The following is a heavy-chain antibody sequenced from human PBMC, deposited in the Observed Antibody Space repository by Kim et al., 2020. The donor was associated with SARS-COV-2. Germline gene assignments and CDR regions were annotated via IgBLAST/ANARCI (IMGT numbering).Heavy chain of an antibody. J-gene: IGHJ3*02. D-gene: IGHD2-15*01. Sequence: GGSLRLSCATSGFSFSTYAMSWVRQAPGKGLEWVSNINYSGGRTSYADSVKGRFTISRDNSKNTVYLQMNSLRVEDTAIYYCATAYCGGGSCYSDIDAFDIWGQGTKVTVSS. CDR3: ATAYCGGGSCYSDIDAFDI. CDR2: INYSGGRT. CDR1: GFSFSTYA. V-gene: IGHV3-23*01.